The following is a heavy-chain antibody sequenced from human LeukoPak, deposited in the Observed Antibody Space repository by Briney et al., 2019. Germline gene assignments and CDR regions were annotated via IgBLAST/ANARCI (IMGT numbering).Heavy chain of an antibody. J-gene: IGHJ6*03. CDR3: ARGRYITRLYYYYYYMDV. D-gene: IGHD3-10*01. V-gene: IGHV4-34*01. Sequence: TGGSLRLSCAASGFTFSSYALTWVRQPPGKGLEWIGEINHSGSTNYNPSLKSRVTISVDTSKNQFSLKLSSVTAADTAVYYCARGRYITRLYYYYYYMDVWGKGTTVTVSS. CDR1: GFTFSSYA. CDR2: INHSGST.